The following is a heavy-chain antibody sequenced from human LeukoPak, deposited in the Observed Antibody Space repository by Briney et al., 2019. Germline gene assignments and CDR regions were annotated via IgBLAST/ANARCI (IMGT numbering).Heavy chain of an antibody. Sequence: ASVKVSCKASGYTFTSYGISWVRQAPGQGLEWMGWISAYNGNTNYAQKLQGRVTMTTDTSRSTAYMELRSLRSDDTAVYYCARWRGAYDSSGYTQPHNWFDPWGQGTLVTVSS. CDR2: ISAYNGNT. CDR3: ARWRGAYDSSGYTQPHNWFDP. CDR1: GYTFTSYG. D-gene: IGHD3-22*01. V-gene: IGHV1-18*01. J-gene: IGHJ5*02.